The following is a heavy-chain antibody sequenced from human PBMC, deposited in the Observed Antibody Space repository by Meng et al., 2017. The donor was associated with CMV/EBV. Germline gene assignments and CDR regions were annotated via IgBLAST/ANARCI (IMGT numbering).Heavy chain of an antibody. CDR1: GGSIRSYY. Sequence: HVDLQEQGQGLVDLCAPLSLPCYGLGGSIRSYYWSWIRQPAGKGLEWIGRIYTSGSTNYNPSLKSRVTMSVDTSKNQFSLKLSSVTAADTAVYYCARGPEVDYGDYVGLDYWGQGTLVTVSS. V-gene: IGHV4-4*07. D-gene: IGHD4-17*01. J-gene: IGHJ4*02. CDR2: IYTSGST. CDR3: ARGPEVDYGDYVGLDY.